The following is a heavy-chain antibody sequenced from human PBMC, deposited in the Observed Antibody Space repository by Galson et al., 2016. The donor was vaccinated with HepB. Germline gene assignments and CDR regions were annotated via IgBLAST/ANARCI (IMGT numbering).Heavy chain of an antibody. J-gene: IGHJ4*02. V-gene: IGHV3-21*01. CDR1: GFTFRSYS. CDR3: ARVPDSTGWYGSDF. D-gene: IGHD6-19*01. CDR2: ISGGGSYI. Sequence: SLRLSCAASGFTFRSYSMNWVRQAPGKGLEWVSCISGGGSYIYYADSVKGRFTVSRDNAKNSVSLQMHSLRAGDTAMYFCARVPDSTGWYGSDFWGQGTLVTVSS.